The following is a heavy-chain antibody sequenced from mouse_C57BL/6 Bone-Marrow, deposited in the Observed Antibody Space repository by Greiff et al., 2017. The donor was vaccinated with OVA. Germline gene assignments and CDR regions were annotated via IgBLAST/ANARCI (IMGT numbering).Heavy chain of an antibody. V-gene: IGHV1-81*01. J-gene: IGHJ3*01. CDR3: ARSSMVEGFAY. D-gene: IGHD1-1*02. CDR1: GYTFTSYG. CDR2: IYPRSGNT. Sequence: QVQLQQSGAELARPGASVKLSCKASGYTFTSYGISWVKQRTGQGLEWIGEIYPRSGNTYYNEKFKGKATLTADKSSSTAYMQLRSLTSEDSAVYFCARSSMVEGFAYGGQGTLVTVSA.